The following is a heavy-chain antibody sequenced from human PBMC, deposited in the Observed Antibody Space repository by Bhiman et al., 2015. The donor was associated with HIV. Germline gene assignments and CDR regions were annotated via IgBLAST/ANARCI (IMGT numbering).Heavy chain of an antibody. CDR1: RFTFSSYA. Sequence: QVQLVESGGGVVQPGRSLRLSCAASRFTFSSYAMHWVRQAPGKGLEWVAVISYDGSNKYYADSVKGRFTISRDNSKNTLYLQMNSLKTEDTAVYYCARDPTTVVIGWYFQHWGQGTLVTVSS. CDR2: ISYDGSNK. CDR3: ARDPTTVVIGWYFQH. D-gene: IGHD4-23*01. V-gene: IGHV3-30-3*01. J-gene: IGHJ1*01.